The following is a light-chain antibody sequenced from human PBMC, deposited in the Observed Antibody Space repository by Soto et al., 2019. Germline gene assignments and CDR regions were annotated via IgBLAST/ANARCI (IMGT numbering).Light chain of an antibody. CDR1: SSDVGGYNF. CDR3: SSYAGSHNV. Sequence: QSVLAQPPSASGSPGQSVTISCTGTSSDVGGYNFVSWYQQHPGKAPKVIIYEVTKRPSGVPDRFSGSRSGNTASLTVSGLQAEDEADYYCSSYAGSHNVFGTGTKVTVL. V-gene: IGLV2-8*01. CDR2: EVT. J-gene: IGLJ1*01.